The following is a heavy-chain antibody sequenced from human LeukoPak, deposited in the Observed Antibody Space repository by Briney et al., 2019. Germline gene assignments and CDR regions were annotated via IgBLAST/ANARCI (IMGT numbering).Heavy chain of an antibody. CDR1: GFTFSSYA. CDR2: ISGSGGST. D-gene: IGHD4-17*01. J-gene: IGHJ3*01. V-gene: IGHV3-23*01. CDR3: GRDPNGDYVGAFDF. Sequence: GGSLRLSCAASGFTFSSYAMSWVRQAPGKGLEWVSAISGSGGSTYYADSVKGRFTISRDNYQNTLYLQMNSLRAEDTAIYYCGRDPNGDYVGAFDFRGQGTLVTVSS.